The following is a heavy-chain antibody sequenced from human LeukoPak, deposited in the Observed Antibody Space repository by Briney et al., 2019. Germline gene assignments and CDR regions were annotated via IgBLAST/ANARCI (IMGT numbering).Heavy chain of an antibody. CDR2: IYYSGST. J-gene: IGHJ4*02. CDR1: GGSISSSSYY. CDR3: ARHKLTSWLR. D-gene: IGHD5-12*01. Sequence: SETLSLTCTVSGGSISSSSYYWGWIRQPPGKGLEWIGSIYYSGSTYYNPSLKSRVTISVDTAKNQFSLKLSSVTAADTAVYYCARHKLTSWLRWGQGTLVTVSS. V-gene: IGHV4-39*01.